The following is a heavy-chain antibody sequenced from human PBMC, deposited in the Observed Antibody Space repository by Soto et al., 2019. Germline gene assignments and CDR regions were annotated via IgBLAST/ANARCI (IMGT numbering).Heavy chain of an antibody. Sequence: GGSLRLSCAASGFTFSSYAMHWVRQAPGKGLEWVAVISYDGSNKYYADSVKGRFTISRDNSKNTLYLQMNSLRAEDTAVYYCARVGEEIAVEGWFDPWGQGTLVTVSS. CDR1: GFTFSSYA. V-gene: IGHV3-30-3*01. CDR2: ISYDGSNK. D-gene: IGHD6-19*01. J-gene: IGHJ5*02. CDR3: ARVGEEIAVEGWFDP.